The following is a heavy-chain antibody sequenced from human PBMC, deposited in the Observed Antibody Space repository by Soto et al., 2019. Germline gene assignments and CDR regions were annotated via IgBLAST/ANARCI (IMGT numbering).Heavy chain of an antibody. Sequence: EVQLLESGGGLVQPGGSLRLSCAASGFTFSSYAMSWVRQAPGKGLGWVSAISGSGGSTYYADSVKGRFTISRDNSKNTLDLQMNSLRAEDTAVYYCAKVGYSSSSFGMDVWGQGTTVTVSS. CDR2: ISGSGGST. CDR1: GFTFSSYA. CDR3: AKVGYSSSSFGMDV. J-gene: IGHJ6*02. D-gene: IGHD6-13*01. V-gene: IGHV3-23*01.